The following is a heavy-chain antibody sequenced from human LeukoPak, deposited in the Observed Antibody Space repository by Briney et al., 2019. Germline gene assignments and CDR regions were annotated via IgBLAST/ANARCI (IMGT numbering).Heavy chain of an antibody. V-gene: IGHV4-34*01. CDR2: INHSGST. Sequence: SETLSLTCAVYGGSFSGYYWSWIRQPPGKGLEWIGEINHSGSTNYNPSLKSRVTISVDTPKNQFSLKLSSVTVADTAVYYCARGRQNDYWGQGTLVTVSS. CDR1: GGSFSGYY. CDR3: ARGRQNDY. J-gene: IGHJ4*02.